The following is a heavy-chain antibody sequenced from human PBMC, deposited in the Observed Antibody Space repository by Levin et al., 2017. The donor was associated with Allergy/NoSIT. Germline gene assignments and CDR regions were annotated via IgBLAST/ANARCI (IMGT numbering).Heavy chain of an antibody. CDR3: AKDLGATYVRVPERAFDI. Sequence: GESLKISCAASGFTFSSYGMHWVRQAPGKGLEWVAVISYDGSNKYYADSVKGRFTISRDNSKNTLYLQMNSLRAEDTAVYYCAKDLGATYVRVPERAFDIWGQGTMVTVSS. D-gene: IGHD1-26*01. CDR2: ISYDGSNK. CDR1: GFTFSSYG. V-gene: IGHV3-30*18. J-gene: IGHJ3*02.